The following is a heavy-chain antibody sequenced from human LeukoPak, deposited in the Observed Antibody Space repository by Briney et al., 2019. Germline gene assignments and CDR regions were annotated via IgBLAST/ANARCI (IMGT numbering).Heavy chain of an antibody. J-gene: IGHJ6*02. CDR3: TKAGCSGGSCYSRDGMDV. CDR2: ISGSGGST. D-gene: IGHD2-15*01. Sequence: PGGSLRLSCAASGFTFDDYAMHWVRQAPGKGLEWVSLISGSGGSTYYADSVKGRFTISRDNFKNTLYLQMNSLRAEDTAVYYCTKAGCSGGSCYSRDGMDVWGQGTTVTVSS. CDR1: GFTFDDYA. V-gene: IGHV3-23*01.